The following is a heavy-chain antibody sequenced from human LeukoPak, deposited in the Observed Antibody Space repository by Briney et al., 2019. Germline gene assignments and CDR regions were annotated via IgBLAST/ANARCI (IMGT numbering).Heavy chain of an antibody. Sequence: GGSLRLSCGAFGFNFRAFTMHWVRQAPGKGLEWVSLFSRNGVTTYYAESVRGRFTITRDNSKNSVYLQMDSLTTEDTAVYYCAKEKDTIYFDLWGQGTMVTVSA. D-gene: IGHD2-15*01. CDR3: AKEKDTIYFDL. CDR1: GFNFRAFT. CDR2: FSRNGVTT. J-gene: IGHJ3*01. V-gene: IGHV3-43*01.